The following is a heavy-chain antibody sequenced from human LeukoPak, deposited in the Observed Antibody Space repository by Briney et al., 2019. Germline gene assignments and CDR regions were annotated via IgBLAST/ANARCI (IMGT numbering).Heavy chain of an antibody. J-gene: IGHJ4*02. V-gene: IGHV1-2*02. D-gene: IGHD5-12*01. CDR1: GYTFTGYY. CDR2: INPNSGGT. Sequence: ASVKVSCKASGYTFTGYYMHWVRQAPGQGLEWMGWINPNSGGTNYAQKFQGRVTMTRDTSISTAYMELSRLRSDDTAVYYCARDGKRGYSGYGPIDYWGRGTLVTVSS. CDR3: ARDGKRGYSGYGPIDY.